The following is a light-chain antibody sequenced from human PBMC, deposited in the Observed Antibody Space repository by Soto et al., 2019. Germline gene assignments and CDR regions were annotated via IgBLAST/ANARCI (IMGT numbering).Light chain of an antibody. Sequence: QSALTQPASVSGSPGQSITISCTGTSGDIGSYNRVSWYQQHPGKAPKLIIYEVTKRPLGVPDRFSGSKSGNTASLTVSGLQAEDEADYYCSSYAGSINPYVFGTGTKLTVL. CDR1: SGDIGSYNR. CDR2: EVT. J-gene: IGLJ1*01. V-gene: IGLV2-8*01. CDR3: SSYAGSINPYV.